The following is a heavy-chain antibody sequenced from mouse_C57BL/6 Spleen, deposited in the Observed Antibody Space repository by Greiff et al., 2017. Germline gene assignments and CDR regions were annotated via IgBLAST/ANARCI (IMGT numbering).Heavy chain of an antibody. J-gene: IGHJ4*01. V-gene: IGHV1-18*01. Sequence: EVMLVESGPELVKPGASVKIPCKASGYTFTDYNMDWVKQSHGKSLEWIGDINPNNGGTIYNQKFKGKATLTVDKSSSTAYMELRSLTSEDTAVYYCARRGSLGLYGGYYAMDYWGQGTSVTVSS. CDR1: GYTFTDYN. CDR2: INPNNGGT. D-gene: IGHD4-1*01. CDR3: ARRGSLGLYGGYYAMDY.